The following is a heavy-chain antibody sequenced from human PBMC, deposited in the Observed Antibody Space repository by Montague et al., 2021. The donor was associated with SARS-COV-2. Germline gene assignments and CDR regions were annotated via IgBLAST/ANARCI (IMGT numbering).Heavy chain of an antibody. CDR1: GGSFSSYY. J-gene: IGHJ3*02. V-gene: IGHV4-59*01. D-gene: IGHD3-10*01. Sequence: SETLSLTCTVSGGSFSSYYWSWIRQPPGKGLEWIGYIYYSGSTNYNPSLKSRVTISLDTSKNQFSLKLNSVTAADTAVYYCARGCYGPGAFDIWGQGTMVTVSS. CDR3: ARGCYGPGAFDI. CDR2: IYYSGST.